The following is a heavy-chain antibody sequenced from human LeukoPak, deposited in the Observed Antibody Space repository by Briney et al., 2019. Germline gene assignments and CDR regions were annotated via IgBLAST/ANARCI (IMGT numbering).Heavy chain of an antibody. CDR2: INSDGSST. J-gene: IGHJ4*02. CDR1: GFTVSSHW. Sequence: PGGSLRLSCAASGFTVSSHWMHWVRQAPGKGLVWVSRINSDGSSTSNADSVKGRFTISRDNAKNTLYLQVNSLRADDTAVYYCARVGSIAAAGTPDYWGQGTLVTVSS. D-gene: IGHD6-13*01. CDR3: ARVGSIAAAGTPDY. V-gene: IGHV3-74*01.